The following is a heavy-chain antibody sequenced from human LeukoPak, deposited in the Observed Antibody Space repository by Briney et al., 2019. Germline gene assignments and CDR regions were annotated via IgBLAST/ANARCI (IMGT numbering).Heavy chain of an antibody. CDR3: ATGSTVTTPFDY. D-gene: IGHD4-17*01. Sequence: PPGGSLRLSCAASGFTFSSYGMHWVRQAPGKGLEWVSVIYSGGSTYYADSVKGRFTISRDNSKNTLYLQMNSLRAEDTAVYYCATGSTVTTPFDYWGQGTLVTVSS. CDR1: GFTFSSYG. CDR2: IYSGGST. V-gene: IGHV3-NL1*01. J-gene: IGHJ4*02.